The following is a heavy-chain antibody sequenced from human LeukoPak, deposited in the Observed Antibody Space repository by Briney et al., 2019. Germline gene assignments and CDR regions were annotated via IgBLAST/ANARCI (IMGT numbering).Heavy chain of an antibody. Sequence: ASVKVSCKASGYSFTSHYMHWVRQAPGQELEWLGWMNPNSGNTGYAQNFQGRVTMTRDTSTDTAYMELTSLRYEDTAVYYCARDYYGSKSSSFDPWGQGTLVTVSS. CDR2: MNPNSGNT. J-gene: IGHJ5*02. CDR3: ARDYYGSKSSSFDP. CDR1: GYSFTSHY. D-gene: IGHD3-10*01. V-gene: IGHV1-8*01.